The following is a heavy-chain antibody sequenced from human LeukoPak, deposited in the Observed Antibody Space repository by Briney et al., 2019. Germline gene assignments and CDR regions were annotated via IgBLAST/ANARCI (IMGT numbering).Heavy chain of an antibody. CDR1: GFTFSSYA. CDR3: AKGRITMMGHI. Sequence: PGGSLRLSCAASGFTFSSYAMTWVRQAPGKGLEWVSAISTSGSTYYADSVKGRFTVSRDNSKNTLYVQMNSLRAEDTAVYYCAKGRITMMGHIWGQGTMVTVSS. J-gene: IGHJ3*02. V-gene: IGHV3-23*01. D-gene: IGHD3-22*01. CDR2: ISTSGST.